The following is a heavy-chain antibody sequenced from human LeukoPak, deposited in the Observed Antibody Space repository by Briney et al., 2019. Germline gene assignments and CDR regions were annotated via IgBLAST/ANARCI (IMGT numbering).Heavy chain of an antibody. D-gene: IGHD5-18*01. CDR3: ARRTGDPYSYGLPTTWYYYMDV. V-gene: IGHV3-48*01. CDR2: ISSSSSTI. Sequence: GGSLRLSCAASGFTFSSYSMNWVRQAPGKGLEWVSYISSSSSTIYYADSVKGRFTISRDNAKNSLYLQMNSLRAEDTAVYYCARRTGDPYSYGLPTTWYYYMDVWGKGTTVTVSS. CDR1: GFTFSSYS. J-gene: IGHJ6*03.